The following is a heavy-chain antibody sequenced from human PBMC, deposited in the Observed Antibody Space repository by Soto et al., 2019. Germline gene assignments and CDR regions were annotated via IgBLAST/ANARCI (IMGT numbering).Heavy chain of an antibody. CDR1: GFTFSSYA. CDR2: ISGSGDNT. V-gene: IGHV3-23*01. Sequence: PGGSLRLSCAASGFTFSSYAMSWVRQAPGKGPEWVSAISGSGDNTFYAESVRGRFTISRDNSKNALYLQMNSLRAEDMAVYYSAKNPRPAAGTNYYDYWGQGSQVTVSS. D-gene: IGHD6-13*01. J-gene: IGHJ4*02. CDR3: AKNPRPAAGTNYYDY.